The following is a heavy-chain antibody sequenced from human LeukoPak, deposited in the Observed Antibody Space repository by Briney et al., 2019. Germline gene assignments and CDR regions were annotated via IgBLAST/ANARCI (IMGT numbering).Heavy chain of an antibody. Sequence: SVKVSCKASGGTFSSYAISWVRQAPGQGLEWMGRIIPILGIANYAQKFQGRVTITGDKSTSTAYMELSSLRSEDTAVYYCARLDDSSGYYDYWGQGTLVTVSS. CDR1: GGTFSSYA. D-gene: IGHD3-22*01. CDR3: ARLDDSSGYYDY. V-gene: IGHV1-69*04. J-gene: IGHJ4*02. CDR2: IIPILGIA.